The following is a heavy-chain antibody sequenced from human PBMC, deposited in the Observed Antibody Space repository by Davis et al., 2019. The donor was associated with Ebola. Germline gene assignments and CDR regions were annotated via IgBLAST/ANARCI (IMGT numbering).Heavy chain of an antibody. J-gene: IGHJ4*02. Sequence: GGSLRLSCAASGFTFSSYDMHWVRQAPGKGLEWVAVISYDGSNKYYADSVKGRFTISRDNSKNTLYLQMNSLRAEDTAVYYCANDKYSSSSFDYWGQGTLVTVSS. CDR2: ISYDGSNK. CDR1: GFTFSSYD. V-gene: IGHV3-30*18. D-gene: IGHD6-6*01. CDR3: ANDKYSSSSFDY.